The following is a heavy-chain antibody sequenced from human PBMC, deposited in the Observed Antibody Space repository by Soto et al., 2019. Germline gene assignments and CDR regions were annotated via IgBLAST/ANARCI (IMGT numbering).Heavy chain of an antibody. V-gene: IGHV1-18*01. CDR3: ARDAPYYYDSSGYPPRFDP. CDR1: GYSYTSYV. J-gene: IGHJ5*02. D-gene: IGHD3-22*01. CDR2: ISAYNGNT. Sequence: ASVNVSRKASGYSYTSYVISWVRQAPGQGLEWMGWISAYNGNTNYAQKLQGRVTMTTDTSTSTAYMELRSLRSDDTAVYYCARDAPYYYDSSGYPPRFDPWGQGTLVTV.